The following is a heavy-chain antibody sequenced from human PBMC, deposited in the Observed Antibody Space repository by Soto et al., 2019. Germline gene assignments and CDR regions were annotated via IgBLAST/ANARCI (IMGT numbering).Heavy chain of an antibody. CDR3: ARDRGVSPPNYYYYGMDV. Sequence: EVQLVETGGGLIQPGGSLRLSRAASGFTVSSNYMSWVRQAPGKGLEWVSVIYSGGSTYYADSVKGRFTISRDNSKNTLYLQMNSLRAEDTAVYYCARDRGVSPPNYYYYGMDVWGQGTTVTVSS. CDR2: IYSGGST. J-gene: IGHJ6*02. V-gene: IGHV3-53*02. D-gene: IGHD3-10*01. CDR1: GFTVSSNY.